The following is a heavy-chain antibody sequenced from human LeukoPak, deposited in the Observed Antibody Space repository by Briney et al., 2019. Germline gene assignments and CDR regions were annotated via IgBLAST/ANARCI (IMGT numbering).Heavy chain of an antibody. CDR1: GGSFSGYY. D-gene: IGHD3-10*01. CDR2: INHSGST. J-gene: IGHJ6*03. CDR3: ARDSVSGSGSYYGYYYYYMDV. Sequence: SETLSLTCAVYGGSFSGYYWSWIRQPPGKGLEWIGEINHSGSTNYNPSLKSRVTISVDTSKNQFSLKLSSVTAADTAVYYCARDSVSGSGSYYGYYYYYMDVWGKGTTVTVSS. V-gene: IGHV4-34*01.